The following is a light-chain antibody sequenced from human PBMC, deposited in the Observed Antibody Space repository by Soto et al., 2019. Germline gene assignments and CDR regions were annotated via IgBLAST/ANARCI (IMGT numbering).Light chain of an antibody. CDR2: GAS. CDR3: QHYNNGPR. CDR1: QSVSSD. V-gene: IGKV3-15*01. J-gene: IGKJ1*01. Sequence: EFVLTQSPGTLSLSPGERATLSCRASQSVSSDLAWYQQKPGQAPRLLIYGASTRATGIPARFSGSGSGTEFTLTISSLQSEDFAVYYCQHYNNGPRFGQGTKVDIK.